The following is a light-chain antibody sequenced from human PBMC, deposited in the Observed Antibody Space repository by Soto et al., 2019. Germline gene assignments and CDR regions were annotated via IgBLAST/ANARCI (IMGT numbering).Light chain of an antibody. CDR1: QTISTY. J-gene: IGKJ3*01. V-gene: IGKV1-39*01. CDR3: QQSYSTPFT. Sequence: DIQMTQSPSSLSASVGDRVTITCRASQTISTYLNWYQQKPGKAPRLLIYDASSLLSGVPPRFSGSGSGTDFTLTISNLQPEDFATYYCQQSYSTPFTFGPGTKVDVK. CDR2: DAS.